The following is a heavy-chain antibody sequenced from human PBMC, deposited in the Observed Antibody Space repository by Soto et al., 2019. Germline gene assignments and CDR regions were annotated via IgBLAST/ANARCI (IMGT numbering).Heavy chain of an antibody. D-gene: IGHD3-16*01. J-gene: IGHJ4*02. CDR2: ISAYSGKT. CDR1: GYTFPTYG. V-gene: IGHV1-18*01. CDR3: ARDPYLGDHQY. Sequence: QVQLVQSGGEVKKPGASVKVSCKPSGYTFPTYGISWVRQAPGQGLEGVGWISAYSGKTHYAQKFQGKVTMTTDTSTNTAYLELRSMRSDDTAVYYCARDPYLGDHQYWGQGTLVTVSS.